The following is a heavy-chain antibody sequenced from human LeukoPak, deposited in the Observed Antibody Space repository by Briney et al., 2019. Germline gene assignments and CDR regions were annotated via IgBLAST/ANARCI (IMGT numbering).Heavy chain of an antibody. Sequence: GESLQIPCQASGYRFTSYWIAWVRQVPGKGLEWMGIIYPVDSDTRYSPSFQGQVTISADKSISTAYLQWSSLKASDTAMYYCARQEYCSGGSCYTWFDPWGQGTLVTVSS. CDR1: GYRFTSYW. J-gene: IGHJ5*02. CDR3: ARQEYCSGGSCYTWFDP. V-gene: IGHV5-51*01. D-gene: IGHD2-15*01. CDR2: IYPVDSDT.